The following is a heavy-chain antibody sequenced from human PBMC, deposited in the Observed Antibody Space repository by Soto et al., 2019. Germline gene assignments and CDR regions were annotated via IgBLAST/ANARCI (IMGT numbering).Heavy chain of an antibody. CDR2: ISSSSSTI. J-gene: IGHJ1*01. D-gene: IGHD6-13*01. V-gene: IGHV3-48*04. CDR1: GFTFSSYS. Sequence: GGSLRLSCAASGFTFSSYSMNWVRQAPGKGLEWVSYISSSSSTIYYADSVKGRFTISRDNAKNSLYLQMNSLRAEDTAVYYCARDRNSSIAAAGTNNVYAEYFQHWGQGTLVTVSS. CDR3: ARDRNSSIAAAGTNNVYAEYFQH.